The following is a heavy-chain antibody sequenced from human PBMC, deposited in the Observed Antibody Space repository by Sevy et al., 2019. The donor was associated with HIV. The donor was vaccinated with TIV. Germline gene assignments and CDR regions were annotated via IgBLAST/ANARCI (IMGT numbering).Heavy chain of an antibody. J-gene: IGHJ4*02. Sequence: GGSLRLSCATSGFTFSNYSMNWVRQAPGKGLEWVSSISRSSSNIYYADSVKGRFTISRDNAKNSLYLQMNSLRAEDTAVYYCARDSGRREYDYWGQGTLVTVSS. CDR1: GFTFSNYS. CDR2: ISRSSSNI. D-gene: IGHD3-10*01. V-gene: IGHV3-21*01. CDR3: ARDSGRREYDY.